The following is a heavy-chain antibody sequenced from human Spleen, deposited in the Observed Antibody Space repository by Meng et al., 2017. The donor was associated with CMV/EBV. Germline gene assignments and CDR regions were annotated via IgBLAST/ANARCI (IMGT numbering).Heavy chain of an antibody. D-gene: IGHD3-3*01. Sequence: GESLKISCAASGFTFSSYSMNWVRQAPGKGLEWVSYISSSSSTIYYADSVKGRFTISRDNAKNSLYLQMNSPRAEDTAVYYCARGKDFYYYYGMDVWGQGTTVTVSS. J-gene: IGHJ6*02. V-gene: IGHV3-48*04. CDR2: ISSSSSTI. CDR3: ARGKDFYYYYGMDV. CDR1: GFTFSSYS.